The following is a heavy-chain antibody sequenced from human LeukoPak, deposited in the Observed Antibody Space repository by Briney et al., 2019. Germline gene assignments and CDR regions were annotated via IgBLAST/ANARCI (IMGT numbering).Heavy chain of an antibody. CDR2: IYYSGST. CDR3: ESYYYYYGMAV. J-gene: IGHJ6*02. CDR1: GGSISSGDYY. Sequence: PSQTLSLACTVSGGSISSGDYYWSWIRQPPGKGLEWIGYIYYSGSTYYNPSLKSRVTISVDTSKNQFSLRLSSVTAADTAVYYCESYYYYYGMAVWGQGTTVTVSS. V-gene: IGHV4-30-4*01.